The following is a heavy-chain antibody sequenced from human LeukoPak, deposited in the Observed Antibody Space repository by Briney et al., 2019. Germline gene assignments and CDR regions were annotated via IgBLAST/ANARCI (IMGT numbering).Heavy chain of an antibody. J-gene: IGHJ4*02. Sequence: ASVKVSCKASGYTFTNNYMHWVRQAPGQGLEWMGIINPSGGSTSYAQRFQGRVTMTRDTSTSTVYMELSSLRSEDTAVYYCARDLGSARRRYFDYWGQGTLVTVSS. V-gene: IGHV1-46*01. CDR1: GYTFTNNY. CDR2: INPSGGST. D-gene: IGHD2-15*01. CDR3: ARDLGSARRRYFDY.